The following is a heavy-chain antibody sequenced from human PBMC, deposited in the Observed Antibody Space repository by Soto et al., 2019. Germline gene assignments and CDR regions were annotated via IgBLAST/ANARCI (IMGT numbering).Heavy chain of an antibody. CDR2: INHSGST. J-gene: IGHJ5*02. CDR1: GGSFSGYY. D-gene: IGHD3-9*01. Sequence: PSETLSLTCAVYGGSFSGYYWSWIRQPPGKGLEWIGEINHSGSTNYNPSLKSRVTISVDTSKNQFSLKLSSVTAADTAVYYCARARKYYDILTGYSGISSNWFDPWGQGTLVTVSS. CDR3: ARARKYYDILTGYSGISSNWFDP. V-gene: IGHV4-34*01.